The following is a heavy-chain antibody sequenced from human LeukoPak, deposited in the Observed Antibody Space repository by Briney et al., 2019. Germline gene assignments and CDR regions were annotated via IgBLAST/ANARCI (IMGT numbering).Heavy chain of an antibody. CDR1: RGSISSGSYY. D-gene: IGHD3-22*01. CDR3: ARAVITMIVPSGDWFDP. Sequence: TLSLTRTVSRGSISSGSYYCSWIRQPAGKGLEWIGRIYTSGSTTYNPSLKSRVTISVDTSKNQFSLKLSSVTAADTAVYYCARAVITMIVPSGDWFDPWGQGTLVTVSS. CDR2: IYTSGST. J-gene: IGHJ5*02. V-gene: IGHV4-61*02.